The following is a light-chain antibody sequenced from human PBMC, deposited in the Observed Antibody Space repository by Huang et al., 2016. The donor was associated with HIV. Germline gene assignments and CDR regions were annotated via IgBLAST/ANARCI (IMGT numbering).Light chain of an antibody. J-gene: IGKJ2*01. CDR3: QQYGSSPRT. Sequence: EIVLTQSPGTLSLSPGERATLSCRASQTFRNSYLAWYQQKPGQVPRLRIYVAYNRAGGIPDRFSGSQSGTDFTLAISRLEPEDFAVYYCQQYGSSPRTFGQGTKLEIK. CDR2: VAY. CDR1: QTFRNSY. V-gene: IGKV3-20*01.